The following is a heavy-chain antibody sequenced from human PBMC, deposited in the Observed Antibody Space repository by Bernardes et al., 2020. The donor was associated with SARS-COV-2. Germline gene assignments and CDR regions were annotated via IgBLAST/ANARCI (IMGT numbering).Heavy chain of an antibody. CDR3: ARDISFCSDGVCSL. V-gene: IGHV3-74*01. D-gene: IGHD2-8*01. J-gene: IGHJ2*01. CDR2: IKGDVRYT. CDR1: GFTSTIYR. Sequence: GCPRDSCAASGFTSTIYRMNWVRQAPEKRLERVSRIKGDVRYTDYADSVKGRFTISRDNAENTVHLQMTSLRVEDTAVYYCARDISFCSDGVCSLWGHGNLVTVS.